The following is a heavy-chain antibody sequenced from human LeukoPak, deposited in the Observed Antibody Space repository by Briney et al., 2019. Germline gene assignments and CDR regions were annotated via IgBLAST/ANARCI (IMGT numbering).Heavy chain of an antibody. D-gene: IGHD2-15*01. CDR3: ARDPVVVVVAATPLYYMDV. J-gene: IGHJ6*03. CDR1: GFTFSIYA. V-gene: IGHV3-23*01. CDR2: ISGSGGTA. Sequence: QAGGSLRLSCAASGFTFSIYAMSWVRQAPGKGLEWVSAISGSGGTAYYADSLKGRFTISRDNAKNSLYLQMNSLRAEDTAVYYCARDPVVVVVAATPLYYMDVWGKGTTVTVSS.